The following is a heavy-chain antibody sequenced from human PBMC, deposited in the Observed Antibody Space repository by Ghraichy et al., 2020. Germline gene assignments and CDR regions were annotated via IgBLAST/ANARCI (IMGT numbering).Heavy chain of an antibody. V-gene: IGHV3-11*04. Sequence: GESLNISCAASGFTFSDHYMSWVRQAPGQGLEWISYISSSGSTISYADSVKGRFTVSRDNAKNSLFLQLNSLTVEDTALYYCASAGWELMGIYDYYPMDVWGQGTTVTVSS. CDR2: ISSSGSTI. CDR3: ASAGWELMGIYDYYPMDV. CDR1: GFTFSDHY. D-gene: IGHD2-8*01. J-gene: IGHJ6*02.